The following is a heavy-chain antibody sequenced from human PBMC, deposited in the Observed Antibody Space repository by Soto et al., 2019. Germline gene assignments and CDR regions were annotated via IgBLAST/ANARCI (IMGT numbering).Heavy chain of an antibody. Sequence: EVQLAESGGGLAQPGGSLRLSCGASGFTLSGYAMDWVRQAPGKGLEYVSGISSNGVGTYYANSVQGRFTISRDNSKNTVYLQMGSLRPEDMAVYYYARRARPDFYYMDVWGKGTTVTVSS. J-gene: IGHJ6*03. CDR2: ISSNGVGT. CDR1: GFTLSGYA. V-gene: IGHV3-64*01. D-gene: IGHD6-6*01. CDR3: ARRARPDFYYMDV.